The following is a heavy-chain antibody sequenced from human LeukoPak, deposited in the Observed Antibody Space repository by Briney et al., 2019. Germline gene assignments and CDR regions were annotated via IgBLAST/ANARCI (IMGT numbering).Heavy chain of an antibody. CDR3: ATFLGATFFDH. Sequence: GGSLRLSCAASGFTFSSYWMSWARQAPGMGLQWVANIKQDGSVKTYVDSVKGRFTISRDNAKNSLYLQMNSLRGEDTAVYYCATFLGATFFDHWGQGTLVSVSS. V-gene: IGHV3-7*01. J-gene: IGHJ4*02. CDR1: GFTFSSYW. CDR2: IKQDGSVK. D-gene: IGHD1-26*01.